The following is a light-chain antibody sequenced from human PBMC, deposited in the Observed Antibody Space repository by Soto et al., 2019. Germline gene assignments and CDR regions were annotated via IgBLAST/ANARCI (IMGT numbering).Light chain of an antibody. CDR3: QQYGSSPRT. Sequence: EIVLTQSPGTLSLSPGERATLSCRASQSVISSYLAWYQQKPGQAPRLLIYGAYSRATGIPDRFRGSGSGTDFTLTISRLEPEDFAGYYCQQYGSSPRTFGQGTKVEIK. CDR2: GAY. J-gene: IGKJ1*01. CDR1: QSVISSY. V-gene: IGKV3-20*01.